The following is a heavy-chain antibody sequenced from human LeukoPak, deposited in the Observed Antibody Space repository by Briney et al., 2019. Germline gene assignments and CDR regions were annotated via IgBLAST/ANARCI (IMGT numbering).Heavy chain of an antibody. CDR1: GGSISSSSYY. CDR3: ARGLFRGYYYYMDV. Sequence: SETLSLTCTVSGGSISSSSYYWGWIRQPPGKGLEWIGEINHSGSTNYNPSLKSRVTISVDTSKNQFSLKLSSVTAADTAVYYCARGLFRGYYYYMDVWGKGTTVTVSS. J-gene: IGHJ6*03. D-gene: IGHD3-10*01. V-gene: IGHV4-39*07. CDR2: INHSGST.